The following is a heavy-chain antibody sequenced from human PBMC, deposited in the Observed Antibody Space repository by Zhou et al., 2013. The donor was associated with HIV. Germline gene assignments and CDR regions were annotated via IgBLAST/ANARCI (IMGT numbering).Heavy chain of an antibody. Sequence: QVQLVQSGAEVRKPGSSVKVSCRLFGDTFSSSYAITWVRQAPGQGLEWMGRIIPFFVTPNYAQNFQGRVTITADKSTNIAYLEVRSLRSEDTALYYCARDHYLYSGSGERGYCMDVWGKGTAVTVSS. V-gene: IGHV1-69*14. J-gene: IGHJ6*03. CDR1: GDTFSSSYA. D-gene: IGHD3-10*01. CDR3: ARDHYLYSGSGERGYCMDV. CDR2: IIPFFVTP.